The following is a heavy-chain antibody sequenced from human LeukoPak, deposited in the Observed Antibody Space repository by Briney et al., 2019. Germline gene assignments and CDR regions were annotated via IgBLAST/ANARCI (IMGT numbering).Heavy chain of an antibody. Sequence: PSQTLSLTRAVSGGSISRYYWSWVRQPAGQGLEWIGRIYTSGSTNYTPSLKSRVTMSVDTSKNQFSLKLSSVPAADTAVYYCARDVGSWYSNFDYWGQGTLVTVSS. J-gene: IGHJ4*02. CDR2: IYTSGST. V-gene: IGHV4-4*07. CDR1: GGSISRYY. CDR3: ARDVGSWYSNFDY. D-gene: IGHD2-15*01.